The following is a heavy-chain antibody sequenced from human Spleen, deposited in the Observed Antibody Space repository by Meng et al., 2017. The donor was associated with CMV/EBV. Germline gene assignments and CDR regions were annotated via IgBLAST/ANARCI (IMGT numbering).Heavy chain of an antibody. CDR2: MNPNSGNT. J-gene: IGHJ5*02. CDR3: ARRSCSSTSCYVVQVDWFDP. V-gene: IGHV1-8*01. Sequence: FTSYYIHWVRPATGQALEWMRWMNPNSGNTGSAQKFQGRVTMTRNTSISTAYMELSSLRSEDTAVYYCARRSCSSTSCYVVQVDWFDPWGQGTLVTVSS. D-gene: IGHD2-2*01. CDR1: FTSYY.